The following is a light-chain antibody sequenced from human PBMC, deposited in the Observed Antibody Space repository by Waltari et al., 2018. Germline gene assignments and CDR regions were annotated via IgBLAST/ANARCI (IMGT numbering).Light chain of an antibody. Sequence: EIVLTHSPGSLSSSPGERVTRSCRASQCVSRGLAWYQQKPGKAPRLLSLGASNRATGMPERFRGSGSWTDFSLTISRLEHEDFAVYYCQQYVRLPGTFGRGTKVEIK. CDR3: QQYVRLPGT. J-gene: IGKJ1*01. CDR2: GAS. CDR1: QCVSRG. V-gene: IGKV3-20*01.